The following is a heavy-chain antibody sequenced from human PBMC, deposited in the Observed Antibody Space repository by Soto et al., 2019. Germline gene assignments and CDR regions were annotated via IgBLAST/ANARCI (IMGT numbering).Heavy chain of an antibody. CDR2: ISAYNGNT. Sequence: QVQLVQSGAEVKKPGASVKVSCKASGYTFTSYGISWVRQAPGQGLEWMGWISAYNGNTNYAQKLQGRVTMTTDTSTSTAYMELRSLRSDDTAVYYCASHPSGGSCYPGPACRFDPWGQGTLVTVSS. CDR3: ASHPSGGSCYPGPACRFDP. D-gene: IGHD2-15*01. J-gene: IGHJ5*02. CDR1: GYTFTSYG. V-gene: IGHV1-18*01.